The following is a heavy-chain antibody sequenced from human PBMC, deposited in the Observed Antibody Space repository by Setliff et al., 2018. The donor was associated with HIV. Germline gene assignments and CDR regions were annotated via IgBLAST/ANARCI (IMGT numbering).Heavy chain of an antibody. CDR2: ISAYNGNT. J-gene: IGHJ4*02. D-gene: IGHD3-22*01. CDR3: ARVSPPSPYHYDTRGFDT. Sequence: ASVKVSCKASGYSFSTNGISWVRQAPGQGLEWMGWISAYNGNTNYARKFQGRVTMTTDTPTSTVYMELRSLTSTDTAVYYCARVSPPSPYHYDTRGFDTWGQGTLVTVSS. CDR1: GYSFSTNG. V-gene: IGHV1-18*01.